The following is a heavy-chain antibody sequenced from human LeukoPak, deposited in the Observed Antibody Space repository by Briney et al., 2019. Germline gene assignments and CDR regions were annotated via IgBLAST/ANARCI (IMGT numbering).Heavy chain of an antibody. CDR1: GFTFGSFA. D-gene: IGHD6-13*01. V-gene: IGHV3-23*01. CDR2: ISGSGCNS. Sequence: PGGSLRLSCAASGFTFGSFAMSWVRQAPGKGLEWVSTISGSGCNSYYADSVKGRFTISRDNSKNTLYLQMNSLRAEDTAVYYCAKGIGQQLVPTYFDYWGQGTLVTVSS. CDR3: AKGIGQQLVPTYFDY. J-gene: IGHJ4*02.